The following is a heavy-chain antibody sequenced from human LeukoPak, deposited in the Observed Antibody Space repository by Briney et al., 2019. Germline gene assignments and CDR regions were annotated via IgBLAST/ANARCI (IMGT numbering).Heavy chain of an antibody. CDR1: GYTFTSYG. Sequence: GASVKVSCKASGYTFTSYGISWVRQAPGQGLEWMGWISAYNGNTNYAQKLQGRVTMTTDTSTSTAYMELRSLRSDDTAVYYCARADYYDSSGYALLWGQGTLVTVSS. CDR3: ARADYYDSSGYALL. V-gene: IGHV1-18*01. CDR2: ISAYNGNT. J-gene: IGHJ4*02. D-gene: IGHD3-22*01.